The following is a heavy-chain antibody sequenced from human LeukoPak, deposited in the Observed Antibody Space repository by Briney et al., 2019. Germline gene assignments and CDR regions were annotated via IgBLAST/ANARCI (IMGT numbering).Heavy chain of an antibody. CDR1: GGSISSSSYY. CDR2: IYYSGST. D-gene: IGHD3-10*01. J-gene: IGHJ4*02. CDR3: ARDARVQKWFGEVIMTTTYYFDD. V-gene: IGHV4-39*07. Sequence: SETLSLTCTVSGGSISSSSYYWGWIRQPPGKGLEWIGSIYYSGSTYYNPSLKSRVTISVDTSKNQFSLKLTSVTAADTAVYYCARDARVQKWFGEVIMTTTYYFDDWGQGTLVTVSS.